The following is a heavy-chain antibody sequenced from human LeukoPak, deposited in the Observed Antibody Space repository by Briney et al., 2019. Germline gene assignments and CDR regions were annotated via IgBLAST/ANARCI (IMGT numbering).Heavy chain of an antibody. CDR1: GYSFNNYW. J-gene: IGHJ4*02. CDR2: IYPGDSET. Sequence: TPGESLKISCKGSGYSFNNYWIAWVRQMPGKGLEWMGIIYPGDSETRYSPSFQGQVSISADKSISTAYLQWCSLKSSDSAMYYCARQTYGDYMFDYWGQGSLVTVSS. V-gene: IGHV5-51*01. D-gene: IGHD4-17*01. CDR3: ARQTYGDYMFDY.